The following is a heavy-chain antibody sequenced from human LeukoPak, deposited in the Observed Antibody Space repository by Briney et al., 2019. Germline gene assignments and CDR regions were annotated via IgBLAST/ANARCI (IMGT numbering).Heavy chain of an antibody. D-gene: IGHD2-2*01. Sequence: SETLSLTCTVSGGSISSYYRSWIRQPAGKGLEWIGRIYTSGSTNYNPSIKSRVTMSVDTSKNQFSLKLSSVTAADTAVYYCARACSSTSCLNGYYYYYMDVWGKGTTVTVSS. J-gene: IGHJ6*03. CDR3: ARACSSTSCLNGYYYYYMDV. CDR2: IYTSGST. V-gene: IGHV4-4*07. CDR1: GGSISSYY.